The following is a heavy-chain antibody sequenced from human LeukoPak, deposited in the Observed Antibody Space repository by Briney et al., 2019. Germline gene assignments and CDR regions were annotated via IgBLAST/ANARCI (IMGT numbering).Heavy chain of an antibody. J-gene: IGHJ6*03. D-gene: IGHD5-18*01. CDR1: GYTLTELS. V-gene: IGHV1-24*01. Sequence: ASVKVSCKVSGYTLTELSMHWVRQAPGKGLEWMGGFDPEDGETIYAQKFQGRVTMTEDTSTDTAYMELSSLRSEDTAVYYCARGRVQLWSHPIYYYYYMDVWGKGTTVTVSS. CDR2: FDPEDGET. CDR3: ARGRVQLWSHPIYYYYYMDV.